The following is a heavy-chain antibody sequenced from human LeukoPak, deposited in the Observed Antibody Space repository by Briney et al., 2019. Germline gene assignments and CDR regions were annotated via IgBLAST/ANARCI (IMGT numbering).Heavy chain of an antibody. CDR3: AREQRKAVAGPDGFDP. V-gene: IGHV1-46*02. J-gene: IGHJ5*02. D-gene: IGHD6-19*01. CDR1: GNTFNNNY. Sequence: ASVKVSCKASGNTFNNNYIHWVRQAPGQGLEWMGIINPSGGDTIYAQKFQGRVTMTRDTSISTAYMELSRLRSDDTAVYYCAREQRKAVAGPDGFDPWGQGTLVTVSS. CDR2: INPSGGDT.